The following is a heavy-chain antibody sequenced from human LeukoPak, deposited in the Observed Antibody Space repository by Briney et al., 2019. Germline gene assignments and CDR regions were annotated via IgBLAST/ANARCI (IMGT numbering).Heavy chain of an antibody. CDR2: INHSGST. Sequence: KPSETLSLTCAVYGGSFSGYYWSWIRQPPGKGLEWIGEINHSGSTNYNPSLKSRVTISVDTSKNQFSLKLSSVTAADTAVYYCARDLFRGATYYFDYWGQGTLVTVSS. V-gene: IGHV4-34*01. D-gene: IGHD1-26*01. CDR3: ARDLFRGATYYFDY. CDR1: GGSFSGYY. J-gene: IGHJ4*02.